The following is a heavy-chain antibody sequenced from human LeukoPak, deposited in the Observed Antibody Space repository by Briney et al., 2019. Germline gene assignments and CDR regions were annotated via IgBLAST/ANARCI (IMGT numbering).Heavy chain of an antibody. J-gene: IGHJ4*02. CDR3: AIGPYCSSSSCLPFGY. D-gene: IGHD2-2*01. Sequence: PGGSLRLSCAASGFTFNTYSMNWVRQAPGKGLEWVSYISSSSTTKKYADSVKGRFTISRDNAKNSLYLQINSLRDEDTAVYYCAIGPYCSSSSCLPFGYWGQGTLVTVSS. CDR2: ISSSSTTK. V-gene: IGHV3-48*02. CDR1: GFTFNTYS.